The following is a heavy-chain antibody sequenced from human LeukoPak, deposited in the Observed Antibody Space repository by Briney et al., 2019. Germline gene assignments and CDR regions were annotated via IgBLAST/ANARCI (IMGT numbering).Heavy chain of an antibody. V-gene: IGHV1-8*01. Sequence: ASVKVSCKASGYTFTSYDINWVRQATGQGLEWMGWMNPNSGNTGYAQKFQGRVTITSNTSISTAYMELSSLRSEDTAVYYCARGRRRGAAGIYYYMDVWGKGTTVTVSS. CDR3: ARGRRRGAAGIYYYMDV. J-gene: IGHJ6*03. CDR2: MNPNSGNT. D-gene: IGHD6-13*01. CDR1: GYTFTSYD.